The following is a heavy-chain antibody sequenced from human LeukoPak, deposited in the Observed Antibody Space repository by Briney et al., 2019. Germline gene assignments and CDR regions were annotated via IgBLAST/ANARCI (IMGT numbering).Heavy chain of an antibody. D-gene: IGHD3-3*01. CDR3: AREVTIFGVVTRARFDP. J-gene: IGHJ5*02. CDR1: GGSISGGSYY. CDR2: IYTSGST. Sequence: SQTLSLTCTVSGGSISGGSYYWSWIRQPAGKGLEWIGRIYTSGSTNYNPSLKSRVTISVDTSKNQFSLKLSSVTAADTAVYYCAREVTIFGVVTRARFDPWGQGTLVTVSS. V-gene: IGHV4-61*02.